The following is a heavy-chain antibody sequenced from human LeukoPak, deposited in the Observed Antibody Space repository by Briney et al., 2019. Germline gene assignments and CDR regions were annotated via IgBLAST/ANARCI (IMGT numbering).Heavy chain of an antibody. D-gene: IGHD3-10*01. CDR1: GYTFTSYG. CDR3: ATPKVGEMWYYGMDV. V-gene: IGHV1-18*01. CDR2: ISAYNGNT. J-gene: IGHJ6*02. Sequence: ASVKVSCKASGYTFTSYGISWVRQAPGQGLEWMGWISAYNGNTNYAQKLQGRVTMTTDTSTSTAYMELRSLRSDDTAVYYCATPKVGEMWYYGMDVWGQGTTVTVSS.